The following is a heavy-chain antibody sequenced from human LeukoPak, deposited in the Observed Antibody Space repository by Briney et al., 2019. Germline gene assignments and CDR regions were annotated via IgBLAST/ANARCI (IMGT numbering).Heavy chain of an antibody. CDR1: GYTFDVYY. D-gene: IGHD6-13*01. J-gene: IGHJ1*01. Sequence: ASVKVSCKASGYTFDVYYIHWVRQAPGQGLEWMGWINPNSGGTNYAQKFQGWVTMTRDTSISTAYMELSRLRSDDTAVYYCARAAAGTKDFQHWGQGTLVTVSS. CDR3: ARAAAGTKDFQH. CDR2: INPNSGGT. V-gene: IGHV1-2*04.